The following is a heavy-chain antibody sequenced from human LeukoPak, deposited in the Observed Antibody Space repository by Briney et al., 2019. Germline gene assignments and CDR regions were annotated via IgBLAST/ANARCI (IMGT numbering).Heavy chain of an antibody. Sequence: GGSLRLSCAASGFTFSSYAMSWVRQAPGKGLEWVSAISGSGGSTYYADSVKGRFTISRDNSKNTLYLQMNSLRAEDTAVYYCAKVSSGWLGAGMDVWGQGTTVTVSS. CDR1: GFTFSSYA. CDR3: AKVSSGWLGAGMDV. CDR2: ISGSGGST. D-gene: IGHD6-19*01. J-gene: IGHJ6*02. V-gene: IGHV3-23*01.